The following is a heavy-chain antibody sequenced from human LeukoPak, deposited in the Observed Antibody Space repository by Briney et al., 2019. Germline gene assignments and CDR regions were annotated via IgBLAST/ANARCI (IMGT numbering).Heavy chain of an antibody. Sequence: GKSLRLSCAASGFTFSNYAMHWVRQAPGKGLEWVSLISSGGTYEYYADSVKGRFTISRDNSKNTLYLQLNSLRAEDTAVYYCARDSSVAFDIWGQGTMVTVSS. CDR2: ISSGGTYE. CDR1: GFTFSNYA. J-gene: IGHJ3*02. V-gene: IGHV3-30*01. CDR3: ARDSSVAFDI. D-gene: IGHD6-19*01.